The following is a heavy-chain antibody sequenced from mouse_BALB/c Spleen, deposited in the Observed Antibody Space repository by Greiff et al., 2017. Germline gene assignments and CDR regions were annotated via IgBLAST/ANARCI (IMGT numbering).Heavy chain of an antibody. D-gene: IGHD1-1*01. J-gene: IGHJ2*01. CDR3: ARYYYGSTLYFDY. CDR1: GYTFTSYV. Sequence: LVESGPELVKPGASVKMSCKASGYTFTSYVMHWVKQKPGQGLEWIGYINPYNDGTKYNEKFKGKATLTSDKSSSTAYMELSSLTSEDSAVYYCARYYYGSTLYFDYWGQGTTLTVSS. CDR2: INPYNDGT. V-gene: IGHV1-14*01.